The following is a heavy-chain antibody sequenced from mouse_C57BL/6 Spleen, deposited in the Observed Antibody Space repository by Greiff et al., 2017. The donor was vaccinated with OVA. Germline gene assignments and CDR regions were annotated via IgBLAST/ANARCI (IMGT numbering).Heavy chain of an antibody. D-gene: IGHD2-1*01. CDR1: GYSITSGYY. V-gene: IGHV3-6*01. J-gene: IGHJ2*01. CDR2: ISYDGSN. Sequence: VQLQQSGPGLVKPSQSLSLTCSVTGYSITSGYYWNWIRQFPGNKLEWMGYISYDGSNNYNPSLKNRISITRDTSKNQFFLKLNSVTTEDTATYYCARPQGNGYFDYWGQGTTLTVSS. CDR3: ARPQGNGYFDY.